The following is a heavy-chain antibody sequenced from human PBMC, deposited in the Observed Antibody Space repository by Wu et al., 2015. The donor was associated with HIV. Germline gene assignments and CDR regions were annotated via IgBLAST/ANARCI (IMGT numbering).Heavy chain of an antibody. V-gene: IGHV1-69*05. CDR2: IIPLFGTA. D-gene: IGHD3-3*01. CDR1: GGTLSTYA. CDR3: ARDNGRYYDFWSGYYSDAFDI. Sequence: QVQLVQSGAEVKKPGSSVKVSCKASGGTLSTYAINWVRQAPGQGLEWMGGIIPLFGTANYAQNFQGRVTITTDKSTSTAYMELRSLRSDDTAVYYCARDNGRYYDFWSGYYSDAFDIWAKGQWSPSLQ. J-gene: IGHJ3*02.